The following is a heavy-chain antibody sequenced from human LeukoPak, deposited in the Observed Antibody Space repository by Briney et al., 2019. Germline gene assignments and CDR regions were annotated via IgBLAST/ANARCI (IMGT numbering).Heavy chain of an antibody. CDR1: GYTFTSYG. Sequence: ASVKVSCKASGYTFTSYGISWVRQAPGQGLEWMGWISAYNGNTNYAQKLQGRVTMTTDTSTSTAYMELRSLRSDDTAVYYCARKPLRYFDWIMADYYGMDVWGQGTTVTVSS. CDR2: ISAYNGNT. J-gene: IGHJ6*02. CDR3: ARKPLRYFDWIMADYYGMDV. D-gene: IGHD3-9*01. V-gene: IGHV1-18*01.